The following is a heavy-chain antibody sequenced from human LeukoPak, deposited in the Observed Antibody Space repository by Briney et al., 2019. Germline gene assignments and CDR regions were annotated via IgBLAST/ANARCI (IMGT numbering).Heavy chain of an antibody. Sequence: LPGGSLRLSCTTSGFNIGDYAMSWFRQAPGKGLEWVGFIRSKNYGGTTEYAASVKDRITISRDDSKSIAHLQMNSLKIEDTAVYYCSRAGGDCGGDCYDYWGQGTLVTVSS. J-gene: IGHJ4*02. CDR3: SRAGGDCGGDCYDY. CDR1: GFNIGDYA. D-gene: IGHD2-21*02. V-gene: IGHV3-49*03. CDR2: IRSKNYGGTT.